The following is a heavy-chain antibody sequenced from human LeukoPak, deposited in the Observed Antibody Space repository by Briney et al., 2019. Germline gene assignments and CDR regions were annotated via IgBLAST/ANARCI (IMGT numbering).Heavy chain of an antibody. J-gene: IGHJ6*03. CDR1: GFTFNTYW. CDR3: ARDQGSGINYYYYYMDV. CDR2: IKQDGSEK. V-gene: IGHV3-7*01. D-gene: IGHD3-10*01. Sequence: GGSLRLSCAASGFTFNTYWMTWVRQAPGKGLEWVANIKQDGSEKYYVDSVKGRFTISRDNAKNSLYLQMNSLRAEDTAVYYCARDQGSGINYYYYYMDVWGKGTTVTVSS.